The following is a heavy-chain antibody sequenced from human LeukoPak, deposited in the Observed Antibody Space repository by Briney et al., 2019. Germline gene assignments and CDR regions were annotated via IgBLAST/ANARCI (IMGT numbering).Heavy chain of an antibody. V-gene: IGHV3-21*01. D-gene: IGHD5-12*01. CDR1: GFTFSSYS. CDR2: ISSSSSYI. J-gene: IGHJ4*02. CDR3: ARGLSGYDYSFDY. Sequence: PGGSLRLSCAASGFTFSSYSMNWVRQAPGKGLEWVSSISSSSSYIYYADSVEGRFTISRDNAKNSLYLQMNSLRAEDTAVYYCARGLSGYDYSFDYWGQGTLVTVSS.